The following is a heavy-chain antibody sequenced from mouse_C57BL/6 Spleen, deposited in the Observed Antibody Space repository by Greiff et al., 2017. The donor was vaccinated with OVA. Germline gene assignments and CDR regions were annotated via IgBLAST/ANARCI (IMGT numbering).Heavy chain of an antibody. CDR1: GYTFTSYD. CDR3: ARWNLFGETYYFDY. J-gene: IGHJ2*01. Sequence: VQLQESGPELVKPGASVKLSCKASGYTFTSYDINWVKQRPGQGLEWIGWIYPRDGSTKYNEKFKGKATLTVDTSSSTAYMELHSLTSEDSAVYFWARWNLFGETYYFDYWGQGTTLTVSS. CDR2: IYPRDGST. V-gene: IGHV1-85*01. D-gene: IGHD1-1*01.